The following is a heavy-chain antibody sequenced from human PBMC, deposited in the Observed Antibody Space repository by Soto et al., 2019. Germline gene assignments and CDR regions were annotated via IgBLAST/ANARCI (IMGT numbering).Heavy chain of an antibody. CDR1: AYTFTSYN. CDR2: MNPNSGNT. D-gene: IGHD2-15*01. V-gene: IGHV1-8*01. Sequence: DSVNVSCNASAYTFTSYNINWVRQATGQGLEWMGWMNPNSGNTGYAQKFQGRVTMTRNTSISTAYMELSSLRSEDTAVYYCARSCSGGSCHRYFDYWGQGTLVTVSS. CDR3: ARSCSGGSCHRYFDY. J-gene: IGHJ4*02.